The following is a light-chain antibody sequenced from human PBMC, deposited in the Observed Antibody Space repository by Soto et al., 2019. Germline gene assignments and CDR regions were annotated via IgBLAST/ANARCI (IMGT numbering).Light chain of an antibody. CDR2: AAS. CDR3: QQLNNYPFT. V-gene: IGKV1-9*01. Sequence: DIKLTQPPSSLSASEGDGVTIISRASQGITSYLAWYHQKPGKAPNPLIYAASTLQSGVPSRFSGSGSGTEFTLTISSLQPDDFATYYCQQLNNYPFTFGPGTKVDIK. J-gene: IGKJ3*01. CDR1: QGITSY.